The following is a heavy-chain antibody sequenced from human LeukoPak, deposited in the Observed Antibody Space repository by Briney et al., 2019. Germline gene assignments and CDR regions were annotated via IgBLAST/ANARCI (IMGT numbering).Heavy chain of an antibody. CDR1: GFTFSSYS. CDR3: ARGDPRVGATDY. D-gene: IGHD1-26*01. Sequence: GGSLRLSCAASGFTFSSYSMNWVRQAPGKGLEWVSYISSSGSTIYYADSVKGRFTISRDNAKNSLYLQMNSLRAEDTAVYYCARGDPRVGATDYWGQGTLVTVSS. J-gene: IGHJ4*02. CDR2: ISSSGSTI. V-gene: IGHV3-48*04.